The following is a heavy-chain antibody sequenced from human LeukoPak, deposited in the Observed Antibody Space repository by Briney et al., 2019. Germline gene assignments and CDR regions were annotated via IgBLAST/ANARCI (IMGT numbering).Heavy chain of an antibody. V-gene: IGHV5-51*01. D-gene: IGHD5-18*01. CDR1: GYRFTDYW. CDR3: ARHAIKYNYAPYYFDS. CDR2: IYPGDSES. Sequence: GESLNISCQASGYRFTDYWIGWVRQMPGKGLEWMAIIYPGDSESRYSPSFQGQVTISADKSISTAYLQWSSLRASDTAMYYCARHAIKYNYAPYYFDSWGQGTLVTVSS. J-gene: IGHJ4*02.